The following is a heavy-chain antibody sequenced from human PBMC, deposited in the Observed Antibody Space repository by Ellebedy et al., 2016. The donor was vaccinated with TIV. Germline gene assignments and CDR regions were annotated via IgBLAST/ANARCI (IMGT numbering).Heavy chain of an antibody. CDR2: ISANGGTT. D-gene: IGHD3/OR15-3a*01. J-gene: IGHJ4*02. CDR3: ARRSTDFAFDS. CDR1: GFTFSTYP. Sequence: PGGSLRLSCAASGFTFSTYPMNWVRQAPGKGLEWVSIISANGGTTYYADSVKGRFTISRDSSKNTLFLQMSSLRAEDTAVYFCARRSTDFAFDSWGQGTLVTVSS. V-gene: IGHV3-23*01.